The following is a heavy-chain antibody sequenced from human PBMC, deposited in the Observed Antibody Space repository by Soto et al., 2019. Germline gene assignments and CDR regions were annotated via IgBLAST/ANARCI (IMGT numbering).Heavy chain of an antibody. D-gene: IGHD2-8*01. J-gene: IGHJ3*02. CDR3: AHPRGYGVFDAVDI. CDR2: IDQSGGTT. Sequence: EVQLLESGGGLVQPGGSLRLSCAASGFIFGSYAMNWVRQAPGKGLELVAAIDQSGGTTYYAESVRGRVAISRDNSINTLYLQMSSLRAEDTALYYCAHPRGYGVFDAVDIWGQGTLVTVS. CDR1: GFIFGSYA. V-gene: IGHV3-23*01.